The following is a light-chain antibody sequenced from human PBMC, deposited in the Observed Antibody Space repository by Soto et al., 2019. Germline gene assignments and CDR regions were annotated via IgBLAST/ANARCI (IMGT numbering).Light chain of an antibody. CDR1: QSVSSY. CDR2: DAS. J-gene: IGKJ4*01. CDR3: QQRSNWLT. V-gene: IGKV3-11*01. Sequence: EIVLTQSPATLSLSPGERATLSCRASQSVSSYLAWYQQKPGQAPRLLIYDASNRATGIPARFSGSGSGTDFTHTTTILEPEDFADYYCQQRSNWLTVGGGTKVEIK.